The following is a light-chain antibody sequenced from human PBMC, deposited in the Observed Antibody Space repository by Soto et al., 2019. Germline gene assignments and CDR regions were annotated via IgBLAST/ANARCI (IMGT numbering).Light chain of an antibody. CDR2: EVT. CDR3: SSYAGSNNVI. J-gene: IGLJ2*01. CDR1: SSDVGGNNY. V-gene: IGLV2-8*01. Sequence: QAVVTQPPSASGSPGQSVAISCTGTSSDVGGNNYVSWYQQHPGKAPKLMVYEVTKRAAGVPDRFSGSKSGNTASLTVSGLQAEDEADYYCSSYAGSNNVIFGGGTKLTVL.